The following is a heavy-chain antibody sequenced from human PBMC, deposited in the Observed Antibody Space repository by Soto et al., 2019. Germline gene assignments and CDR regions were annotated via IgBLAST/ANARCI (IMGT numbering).Heavy chain of an antibody. CDR2: IYPGDSDT. CDR1: GYSFTSYW. D-gene: IGHD2-21*02. Sequence: GESLKISCKGSGYSFTSYWIGWVRQMPGKGLEWMGIIYPGDSDTRYSPAFQGQVTISADKSISTAYLQWSSLKASDTARYDCARRGVVVTAHDAFDIWGQGTMVTVSS. J-gene: IGHJ3*02. CDR3: ARRGVVVTAHDAFDI. V-gene: IGHV5-51*01.